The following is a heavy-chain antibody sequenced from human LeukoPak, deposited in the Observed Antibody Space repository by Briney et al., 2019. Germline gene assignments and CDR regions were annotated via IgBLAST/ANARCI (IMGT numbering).Heavy chain of an antibody. V-gene: IGHV3-7*01. J-gene: IGHJ6*03. CDR2: IREDGSEK. D-gene: IGHD3-3*01. CDR3: ARLNYDFWSGVWEGYYMDV. Sequence: GGSLRLSCAASGFTFSSYWMTWVRQAPGKGLEWVANIREDGSEKYYVDSVKGRFTVSRGNAKNSLYLQVNSLRAEDTAVYYCARLNYDFWSGVWEGYYMDVWGKGTTVTVSS. CDR1: GFTFSSYW.